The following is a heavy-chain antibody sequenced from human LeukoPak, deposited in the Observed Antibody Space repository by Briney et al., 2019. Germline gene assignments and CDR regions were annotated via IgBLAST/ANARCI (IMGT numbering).Heavy chain of an antibody. CDR3: ARQLYVSGSYYAPMDV. CDR1: GGSISSRSYF. V-gene: IGHV4-39*01. CDR2: VHYSGST. Sequence: SETLSLTCSVSGGSISSRSYFWGWLRQPPGKGLEWIASVHYSGSTYYNPYIKTRVTISVDASKNQFSLKLSSATAADTAVYFCARQLYVSGSYYAPMDVWGKGKTVTMSS. J-gene: IGHJ6*01. D-gene: IGHD3-10*01.